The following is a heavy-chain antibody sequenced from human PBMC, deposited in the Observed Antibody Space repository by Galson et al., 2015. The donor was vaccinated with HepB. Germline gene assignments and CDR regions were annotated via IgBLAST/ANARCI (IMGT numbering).Heavy chain of an antibody. V-gene: IGHV3-74*01. J-gene: IGHJ4*02. CDR3: ARTRGAAPGIFAY. D-gene: IGHD6-13*01. CDR2: RNRDGTYI. CDR1: VFTFSSYW. Sequence: SLRLSCAASVFTFSSYWMHWVRQAPGKGLVWVCIRNRDGTYITYADSVKGRFTISRDNAKNTLYVQMNSPRAEDTALYYCARTRGAAPGIFAYWGQGDLVT.